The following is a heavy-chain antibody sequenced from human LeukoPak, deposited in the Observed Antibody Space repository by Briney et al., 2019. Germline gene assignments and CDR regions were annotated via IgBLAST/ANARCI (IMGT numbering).Heavy chain of an antibody. CDR3: ASQGGDYYGSGSYFDDY. Sequence: GGSLRLSCAASGFTFSSYSMNWVRQAPGKGLEWVSSISSSSSYIYYADSVKGRFTISRDNAKNSLYLQMNSLRAEDTAVYYCASQGGDYYGSGSYFDDYWGQGTLVTVSS. V-gene: IGHV3-21*01. D-gene: IGHD3-10*01. CDR2: ISSSSSYI. CDR1: GFTFSSYS. J-gene: IGHJ4*02.